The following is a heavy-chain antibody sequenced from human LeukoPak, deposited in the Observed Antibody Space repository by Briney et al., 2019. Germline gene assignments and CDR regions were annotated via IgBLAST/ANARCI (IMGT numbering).Heavy chain of an antibody. V-gene: IGHV1-18*01. CDR3: ARDLGLIAASYYFDF. D-gene: IGHD6-6*01. CDR1: GGTFSSCA. CDR2: ISAYNGNT. J-gene: IGHJ4*02. Sequence: ASVKVPCKASGGTFSSCAISWVRQAPGQGLEWMGWISAYNGNTNYAQKFQGRVTMTTDTSTNTAYMELRSLRSDTAMYFCARDLGLIAASYYFDFWGQGTLVTVSS.